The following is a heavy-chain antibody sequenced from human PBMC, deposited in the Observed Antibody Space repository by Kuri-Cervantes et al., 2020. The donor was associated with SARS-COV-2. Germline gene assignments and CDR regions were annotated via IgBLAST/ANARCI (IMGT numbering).Heavy chain of an antibody. V-gene: IGHV4-39*07. CDR1: GGSISSSSYY. CDR3: ASHASDDFWSGPSVRLYYFDY. CDR2: IYYSGST. Sequence: SETLSLTCTVSGGSISSSSYYWGWIRQPPGKGLELIGSIYYSGSTYYNPSLKSRVTISVDTSKNQFSLKLSSVTAADTVVYYCASHASDDFWSGPSVRLYYFDYWGQGTLVTVSS. J-gene: IGHJ4*02. D-gene: IGHD3-3*01.